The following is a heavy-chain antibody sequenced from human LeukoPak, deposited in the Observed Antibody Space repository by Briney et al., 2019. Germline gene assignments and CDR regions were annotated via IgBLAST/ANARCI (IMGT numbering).Heavy chain of an antibody. CDR2: IYYSGST. Sequence: PSETLSLTCTVSGGSISSSSYYWGWIRQPPGKGLEWIGSIYYSGSTHYNPSLKSRVTISVDTSKNQFSLKLSSVTAADTAVYYCARDRSSSWYQNWFDPWGQGTLVTVSS. CDR1: GGSISSSSYY. D-gene: IGHD6-13*01. V-gene: IGHV4-39*07. CDR3: ARDRSSSWYQNWFDP. J-gene: IGHJ5*02.